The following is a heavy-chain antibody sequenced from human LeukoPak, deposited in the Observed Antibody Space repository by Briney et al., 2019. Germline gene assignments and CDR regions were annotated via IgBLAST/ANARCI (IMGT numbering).Heavy chain of an antibody. V-gene: IGHV2-70*11. CDR1: GFSLSTSGMC. J-gene: IGHJ6*03. CDR2: IAWDDDK. CDR3: ARIRGYCSGGSCPTRYKYYYYYMDV. D-gene: IGHD2-15*01. Sequence: SGPTLVNPTQTLTLTCTFSGFSLSTSGMCVSWIRQPPGKALEWLPRIAWDDDKYYSTSLKTRLTISKDTSKNQVVLTMTNMDPVDTATYYCARIRGYCSGGSCPTRYKYYYYYMDVWGKETTVTVSS.